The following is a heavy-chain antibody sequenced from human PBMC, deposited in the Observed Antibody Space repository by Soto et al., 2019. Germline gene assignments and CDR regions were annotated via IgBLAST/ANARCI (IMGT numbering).Heavy chain of an antibody. CDR3: AKGPYSASAGGWFEP. Sequence: EVQLVESGGGLVQPGRSLRLSCAASGFIFDDYAMFWIRQAPGKGLEWVSSINWNSVRIAYADSVKGRFTISRDNARNSLYLQMPSLRPEDTAFYYCAKGPYSASAGGWFEPWGQGTLVTVSS. V-gene: IGHV3-9*01. CDR2: INWNSVRI. CDR1: GFIFDDYA. D-gene: IGHD3-16*01. J-gene: IGHJ5*02.